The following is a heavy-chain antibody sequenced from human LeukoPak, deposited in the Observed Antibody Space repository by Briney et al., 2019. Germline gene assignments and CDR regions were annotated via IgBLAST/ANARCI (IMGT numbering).Heavy chain of an antibody. J-gene: IGHJ4*02. D-gene: IGHD3-3*01. Sequence: GGSLRPSCAASGFTFSSYAMSWVRQAPGKGLEWVSAISGSGGSTYYADSVKGRFTISRDNSKNTLYLQMNSLRAEDTAVYYCAKDWQNYDFWSGSPDYWGQGTLVTVSS. CDR2: ISGSGGST. V-gene: IGHV3-23*01. CDR1: GFTFSSYA. CDR3: AKDWQNYDFWSGSPDY.